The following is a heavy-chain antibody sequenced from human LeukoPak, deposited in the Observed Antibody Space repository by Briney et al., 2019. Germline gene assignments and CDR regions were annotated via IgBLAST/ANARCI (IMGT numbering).Heavy chain of an antibody. CDR2: IIPIFGTA. V-gene: IGHV1-69*05. D-gene: IGHD4-17*01. CDR1: GGTFSSYA. Sequence: SVKVSCKASGGTFSSYAISWVRQAPGQGLGWMGRIIPIFGTANYAQKFQGRVTITTDESTSTAYMELSSLRSEDTAVYYCARDKDYGDAFDIWGQGTMVTVSS. J-gene: IGHJ3*02. CDR3: ARDKDYGDAFDI.